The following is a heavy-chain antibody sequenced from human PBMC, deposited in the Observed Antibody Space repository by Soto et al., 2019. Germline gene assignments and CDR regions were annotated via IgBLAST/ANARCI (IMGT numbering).Heavy chain of an antibody. J-gene: IGHJ4*02. CDR1: GFTFSSYD. Sequence: EVQLLESGGGLVQPGGSLSLSCAASGFTFSSYDMSWVRQAPGTGLEWVSAISGSGGSTYYADSVKGRFTISRDNSKNTLYLQMNSLRAEDTAVYYCVDSSDLPNFDYWGQGTLVTVFS. CDR3: VDSSDLPNFDY. CDR2: ISGSGGST. V-gene: IGHV3-23*01. D-gene: IGHD6-6*01.